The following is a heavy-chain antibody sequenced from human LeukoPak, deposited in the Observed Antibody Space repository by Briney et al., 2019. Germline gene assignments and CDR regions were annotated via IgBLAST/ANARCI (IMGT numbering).Heavy chain of an antibody. J-gene: IGHJ3*02. D-gene: IGHD5-18*01. CDR2: IYHSGIT. CDR3: AGRGRGYSYVSSRSYAFDI. V-gene: IGHV4-38-2*02. CDR1: DYSISSGYY. Sequence: PSETLSLTCTVSDYSISSGYYWGWIRQPPGKGLEWIGSIYHSGITYYNPSLKSRVTISVDTSKNQFSLKLSSVTAADTAVYYCAGRGRGYSYVSSRSYAFDIWGQGTMVTVSS.